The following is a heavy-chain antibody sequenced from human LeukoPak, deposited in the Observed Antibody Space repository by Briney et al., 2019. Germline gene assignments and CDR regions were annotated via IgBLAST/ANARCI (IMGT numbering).Heavy chain of an antibody. CDR1: GFTFSSYT. V-gene: IGHV3-30*04. D-gene: IGHD1-7*01. Sequence: GGSLRLSCAASGFTFSSYTMHWVRQAPGKGLEWVAIISYDGSNKYYADSVKGRFTISRDNSKKTLYLLLNSLRPEDTAVYYCARGGNWNYATFDYWGQGTLVTVSS. J-gene: IGHJ4*02. CDR2: ISYDGSNK. CDR3: ARGGNWNYATFDY.